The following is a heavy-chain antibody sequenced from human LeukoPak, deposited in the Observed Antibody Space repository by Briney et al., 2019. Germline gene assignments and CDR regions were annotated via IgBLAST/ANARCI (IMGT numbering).Heavy chain of an antibody. CDR2: IYYSGST. CDR3: ARGYSSGWYTVRYFDL. D-gene: IGHD6-19*01. J-gene: IGHJ2*01. CDR1: GGSISSCY. V-gene: IGHV4-59*01. Sequence: SETLSLTCTVSGGSISSCYWSWIRQPPGKGLEWIGYIYYSGSTNYNPSLKSRVTISVDTSKNQFSLKLSSVTAADTAVYYCARGYSSGWYTVRYFDLWGRGTLVTVSS.